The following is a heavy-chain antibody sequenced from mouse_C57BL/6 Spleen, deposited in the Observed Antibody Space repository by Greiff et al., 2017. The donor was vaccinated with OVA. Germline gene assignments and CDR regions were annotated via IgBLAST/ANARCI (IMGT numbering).Heavy chain of an antibody. CDR3: TTSYYYGSSSPFAY. CDR2: IDPEDGDT. D-gene: IGHD1-1*01. J-gene: IGHJ3*01. Sequence: VQLQQSGAELVRPGASVKLSCTASGFNIKDYYMHWVKQRPEQGLEWIGRIDPEDGDTEYAPKFQGKATMTADTSSNTAYLQLSSLTSEDTAVYYCTTSYYYGSSSPFAYWGQGTLVTVSA. V-gene: IGHV14-1*01. CDR1: GFNIKDYY.